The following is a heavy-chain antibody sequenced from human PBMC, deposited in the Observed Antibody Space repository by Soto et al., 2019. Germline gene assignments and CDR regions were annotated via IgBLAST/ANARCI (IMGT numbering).Heavy chain of an antibody. CDR1: GGSISSGGYY. D-gene: IGHD3-10*01. J-gene: IGHJ5*02. CDR3: ARLAPPVSFWNRWGSGSYTWFDP. Sequence: SEALSLTCTVSGGSISSGGYYWSWIRQHPGKGLEWIGYIYYSGSTYYNPSLKSRVTISVDTSKNQFSLELSSVTAADTAVYYCARLAPPVSFWNRWGSGSYTWFDPWGQGTLVTVSS. V-gene: IGHV4-31*03. CDR2: IYYSGST.